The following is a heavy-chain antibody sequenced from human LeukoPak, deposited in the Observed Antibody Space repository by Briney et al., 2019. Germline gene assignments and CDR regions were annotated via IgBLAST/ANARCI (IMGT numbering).Heavy chain of an antibody. CDR1: GFDFGTFA. Sequence: GGSLRLSCVSSGFDFGTFAMNWVRQAPGKGPECVSGISASGGRTYYGSSVKGRFTISRDNSKNKLFLQMNSLRAEDTARYFCARDQSPHYYDSSGYGAFNVWGQGTVVIVSS. CDR3: ARDQSPHYYDSSGYGAFNV. J-gene: IGHJ3*01. D-gene: IGHD3-22*01. V-gene: IGHV3-23*01. CDR2: ISASGGRT.